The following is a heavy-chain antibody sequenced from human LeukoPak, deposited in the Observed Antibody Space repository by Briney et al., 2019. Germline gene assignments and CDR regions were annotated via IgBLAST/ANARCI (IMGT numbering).Heavy chain of an antibody. Sequence: GRSLRLSCAASGFTFDDYAMHWVRQAPGKGLEWVSGISWNSGSIGYADSVKGRFTISRDNAKNSLYLQMNSLRAEDMALYYCAKGQGGELENYFDYWGQGTLVTVSS. CDR2: ISWNSGSI. D-gene: IGHD1-1*01. J-gene: IGHJ4*02. V-gene: IGHV3-9*03. CDR3: AKGQGGELENYFDY. CDR1: GFTFDDYA.